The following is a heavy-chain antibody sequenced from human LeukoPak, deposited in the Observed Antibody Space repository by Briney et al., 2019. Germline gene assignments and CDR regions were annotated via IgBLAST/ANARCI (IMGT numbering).Heavy chain of an antibody. D-gene: IGHD5-18*01. J-gene: IGHJ4*02. CDR3: AKDIRHGLAIVSFDY. CDR2: ISGSGGSA. V-gene: IGHV3-23*01. CDR1: GFTFSSYA. Sequence: GGSLRLSCAASGFTFSSYAMNWVRQAPGKGLEWVSAISGSGGSAYYADSVKGRFTTSRDNSKNTLYLQMNSLRAEDTAVYFCAKDIRHGLAIVSFDYWGQGTLVTVSS.